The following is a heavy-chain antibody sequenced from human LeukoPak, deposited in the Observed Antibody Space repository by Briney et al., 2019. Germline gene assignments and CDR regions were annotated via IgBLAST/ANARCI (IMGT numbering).Heavy chain of an antibody. D-gene: IGHD6-6*01. CDR3: ARGAREYSSSSEVY. V-gene: IGHV1-69*01. Sequence: PVKVSCKASGGTFSSYAISWVRQAPGQGLEWMGGIIPIFGTANYAQKFQGRVTITADESTSTAYMELSSLRSEDTAVYYCARGAREYSSSSEVYWGQGTLVTVSS. J-gene: IGHJ4*02. CDR1: GGTFSSYA. CDR2: IIPIFGTA.